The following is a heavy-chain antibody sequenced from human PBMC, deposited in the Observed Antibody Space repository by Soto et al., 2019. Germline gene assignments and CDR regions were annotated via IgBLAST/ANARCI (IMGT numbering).Heavy chain of an antibody. CDR2: ISSSGGGA. Sequence: EVQLLESGGGLVQPGGSLRLSCAASGFTFSTYAMSWVRQVPGKGLEWGSGISSSGGGAYYADSVKGRFIISRDNSKDTMYLQMSSLRAEDTAIYSCAQNSASSWSPLDQWGQGTMVTVSS. CDR1: GFTFSTYA. D-gene: IGHD2-2*01. CDR3: AQNSASSWSPLDQ. J-gene: IGHJ4*02. V-gene: IGHV3-23*01.